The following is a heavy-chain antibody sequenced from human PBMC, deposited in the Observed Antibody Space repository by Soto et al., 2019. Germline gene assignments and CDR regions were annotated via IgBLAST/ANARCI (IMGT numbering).Heavy chain of an antibody. CDR3: ASGKEYCSGGSCYESDAFDI. CDR1: GGTFSSYT. CDR2: IIPILGIA. Sequence: GASVKVSCKASGGTFSSYTISWVRQAPGQGLEWLGRIIPILGIANYAQMFQGRVTITADKSTSTAYMELSSLRSEDTAVYYCASGKEYCSGGSCYESDAFDIWGQGTMVTVSS. D-gene: IGHD2-15*01. V-gene: IGHV1-69*02. J-gene: IGHJ3*02.